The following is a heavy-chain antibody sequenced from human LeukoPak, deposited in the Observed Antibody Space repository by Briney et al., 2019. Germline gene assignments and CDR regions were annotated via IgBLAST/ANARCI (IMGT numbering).Heavy chain of an antibody. J-gene: IGHJ4*02. V-gene: IGHV3-9*01. D-gene: IGHD6-13*01. CDR3: AKDIGFGSSWYDAWDY. CDR2: ISWNSGSI. Sequence: PGRSLRLSCAASGFTFDDYAMHWVRQAPGKGLEWVSGISWNSGSIGYADSVKGRFTISRDNAKNSLYLQMNSLRAEDTALYYCAKDIGFGSSWYDAWDYWGQGTLVTVSS. CDR1: GFTFDDYA.